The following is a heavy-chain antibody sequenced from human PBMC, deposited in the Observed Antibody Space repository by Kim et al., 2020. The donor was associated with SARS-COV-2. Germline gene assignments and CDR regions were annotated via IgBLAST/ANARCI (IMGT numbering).Heavy chain of an antibody. D-gene: IGHD3-22*01. J-gene: IGHJ4*02. V-gene: IGHV1-2*02. CDR2: T. CDR3: ARRDSSGYFDY. Sequence: TNYAQKLQGRVTMTRDTSISTAYMELSRLRSDDTAVYYCARRDSSGYFDYWGQGTLVTVSS.